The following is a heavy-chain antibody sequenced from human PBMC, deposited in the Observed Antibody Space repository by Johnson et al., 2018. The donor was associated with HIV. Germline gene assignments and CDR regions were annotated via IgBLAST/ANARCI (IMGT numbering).Heavy chain of an antibody. Sequence: VQLVESGGGLKQPGGSLRLSCAASGFTFSSYDMHWVRQATGKGLEWVSTIGTAGDTYYPGSVKGRFTVSREDAKNSLHLQMSRLRAGDPALYYCARAVCRGGRCYSQDAFDIWGQGTMVTVSS. D-gene: IGHD2-15*01. V-gene: IGHV3-13*01. CDR2: IGTAGDT. J-gene: IGHJ3*02. CDR1: GFTFSSYD. CDR3: ARAVCRGGRCYSQDAFDI.